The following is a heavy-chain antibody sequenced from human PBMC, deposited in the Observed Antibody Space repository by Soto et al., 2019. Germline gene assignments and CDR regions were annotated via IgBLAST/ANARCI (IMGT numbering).Heavy chain of an antibody. CDR1: GFSFSNYG. CDR3: AKGRTASEWLLGWFDP. J-gene: IGHJ5*02. V-gene: IGHV3-30*18. Sequence: GGSLRLSCAASGFSFSNYGMHWVRQAPGKGLEWVAIISNDGTDKHYTDSVKGRFTISRDNSENTLYLQMNSLRAEDTAVYYCAKGRTASEWLLGWFDPTGQITLVTVSS. D-gene: IGHD3-3*01. CDR2: ISNDGTDK.